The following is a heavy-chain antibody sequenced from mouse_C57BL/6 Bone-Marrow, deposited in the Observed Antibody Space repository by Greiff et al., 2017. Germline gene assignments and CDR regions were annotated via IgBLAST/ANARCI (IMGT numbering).Heavy chain of an antibody. CDR2: IWSGGST. CDR3: ASLYDGYDGDAMDY. CDR1: GFSLTSYG. V-gene: IGHV2-2*01. Sequence: VQLKESGPGLVQPSQSLSITCTVSGFSLTSYGVHWVRQSPGKGLEWLGVIWSGGSTDYNAAFISRMSISKDNSTSQVFFKMNSLQADDTAIYYWASLYDGYDGDAMDYWGQGTSVTVSS. J-gene: IGHJ4*01. D-gene: IGHD2-2*01.